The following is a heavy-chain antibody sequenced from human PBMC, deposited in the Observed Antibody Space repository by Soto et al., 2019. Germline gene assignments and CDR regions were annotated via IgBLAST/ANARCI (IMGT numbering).Heavy chain of an antibody. CDR3: AASIFYYGMDV. J-gene: IGHJ6*02. CDR1: GYTFTGYY. V-gene: IGHV5-51*01. Sequence: KVSCKASGYTFTGYYMHWVRQMPGKGLEWMGIIYPGDSDTKYNPSFQGQVTISADKSITTTYLQWSSLKASDTAIYYCAASIFYYGMDVWGQGTTVTVSS. CDR2: IYPGDSDT.